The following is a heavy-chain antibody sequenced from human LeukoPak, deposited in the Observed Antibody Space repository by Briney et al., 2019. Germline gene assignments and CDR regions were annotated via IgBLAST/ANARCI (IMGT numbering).Heavy chain of an antibody. D-gene: IGHD7-27*01. J-gene: IGHJ2*01. CDR1: GFTVISNL. V-gene: IGHV3-53*01. CDR2: IYSGGAT. Sequence: QPGGSLRLSCAASGFTVISNLMTWVRQSLGRGLEWLSSIYSGGATYYADSVTGRFTISRDNAKNTQYLQMNSLRAEDTAVYYCARVSTGAWYFDLWGRGTLVTVSS. CDR3: ARVSTGAWYFDL.